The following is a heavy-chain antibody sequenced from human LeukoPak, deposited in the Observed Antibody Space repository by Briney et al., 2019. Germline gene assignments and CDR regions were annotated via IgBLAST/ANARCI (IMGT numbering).Heavy chain of an antibody. V-gene: IGHV4-31*03. J-gene: IGHJ3*02. CDR1: GGSISSGGYY. CDR3: ARDRDDFWSGYYSYCPDAFDI. D-gene: IGHD3-3*01. CDR2: IYYSGST. Sequence: SETLSLTCTVSGGSISSGGYYWSWIRQHPGKGLEWIGYIYYSGSTYYNPSLKSRVTISVDTSKNQFSLKLSSVTAADTAVYYCARDRDDFWSGYYSYCPDAFDIWGQGTMVTVSS.